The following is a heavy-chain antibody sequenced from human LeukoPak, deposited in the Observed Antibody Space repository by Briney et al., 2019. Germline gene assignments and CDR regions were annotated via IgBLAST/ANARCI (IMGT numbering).Heavy chain of an antibody. CDR1: DGSISSNGYY. Sequence: KTSETLSLTCTVSDGSISSNGYYWGWIRQPPGKGLELIGSIYYSGSTFYNPSLKSRVTISVDTSKNQFSLKLSSVTAADTAVYYCARGPGVDWGYGDYGPNDGVLGLDVWGKGTTVTVSS. V-gene: IGHV4-39*07. D-gene: IGHD4-17*01. CDR3: ARGPGVDWGYGDYGPNDGVLGLDV. J-gene: IGHJ6*04. CDR2: IYYSGST.